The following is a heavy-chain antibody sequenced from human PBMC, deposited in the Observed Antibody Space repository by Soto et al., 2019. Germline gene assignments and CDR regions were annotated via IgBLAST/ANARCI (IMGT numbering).Heavy chain of an antibody. Sequence: PSETLSLTCAVSGGSISSSNWWSWVRQPPGKGLEWIGEIYHSGSTNYNPSLKSRVTISVDTSKNQFSLKLSSVTAADTAVYYCARGCGSDCSNFDYWGQGTLVTVSS. J-gene: IGHJ4*02. CDR3: ARGCGSDCSNFDY. V-gene: IGHV4-4*02. D-gene: IGHD2-21*02. CDR1: GGSISSSNW. CDR2: IYHSGST.